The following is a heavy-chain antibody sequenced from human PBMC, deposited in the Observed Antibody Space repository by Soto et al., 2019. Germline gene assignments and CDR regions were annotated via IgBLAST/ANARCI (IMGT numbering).Heavy chain of an antibody. CDR2: VHISGHS. J-gene: IGHJ5*01. Sequence: SETLSLTCTLSGGSVRAPDWWNWVRQSPDKGLEWIAEVHISGHSNYNPSLRSRVSVSIDSSKNQFYLNLNSVTAADTAIYYCATVRQGCSASKCYFDPWGQGTQVTV. D-gene: IGHD2-15*01. CDR1: GGSVRAPDW. CDR3: ATVRQGCSASKCYFDP. V-gene: IGHV4-4*02.